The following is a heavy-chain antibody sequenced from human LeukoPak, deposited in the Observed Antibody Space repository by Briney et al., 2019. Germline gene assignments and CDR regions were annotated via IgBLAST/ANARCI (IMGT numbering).Heavy chain of an antibody. CDR1: GFTFSTYA. V-gene: IGHV3-53*01. CDR2: IYSGGST. J-gene: IGHJ6*02. Sequence: GGSLRLSCAASGFTFSTYAMSWVRQAPGKGLEWVSVIYSGGSTYYADSVKGRFTISRDNSKNTLYLQMNSLRAEDTAVYYCARGRGSGSYYPLYYYYGMDVWGQGTTVTVSS. D-gene: IGHD3-10*01. CDR3: ARGRGSGSYYPLYYYYGMDV.